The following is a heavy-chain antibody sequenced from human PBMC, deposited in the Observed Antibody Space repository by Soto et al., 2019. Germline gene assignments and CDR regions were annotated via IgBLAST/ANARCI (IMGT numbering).Heavy chain of an antibody. V-gene: IGHV4-39*01. Sequence: PSETLXLTCSVSGDSISNSRFYWAWIRQPTGEGLEWIGSIYQTGNAYDNPSHKSRGTIFVDTAKNQLSQKVTSVTAADTALYYCARDYFDRSDYPTNWXDPWGQGALVTVS. D-gene: IGHD3-22*01. CDR2: IYQTGNA. J-gene: IGHJ5*02. CDR3: ARDYFDRSDYPTNWXDP. CDR1: GDSISNSRFY.